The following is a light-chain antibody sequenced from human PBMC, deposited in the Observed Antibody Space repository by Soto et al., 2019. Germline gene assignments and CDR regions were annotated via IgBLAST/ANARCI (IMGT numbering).Light chain of an antibody. Sequence: QSALTQPASVSGSPGQSITISCTGTSSDIGSYNYISWYQQYPDKGPKLMIYGVTNRPSGVSNRFSGSKSGYTASLTISGLQAEDEADYYCCSYSTTTAYVFGTGTKVTVL. CDR1: SSDIGSYNY. V-gene: IGLV2-14*03. CDR2: GVT. CDR3: CSYSTTTAYV. J-gene: IGLJ1*01.